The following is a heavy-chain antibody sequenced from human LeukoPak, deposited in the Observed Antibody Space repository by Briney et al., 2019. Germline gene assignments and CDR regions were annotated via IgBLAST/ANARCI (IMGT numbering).Heavy chain of an antibody. CDR2: ISYDGSNK. CDR3: ARDVALSTYHFDSSGLLDS. V-gene: IGHV3-30*03. J-gene: IGHJ4*02. D-gene: IGHD3-22*01. CDR1: GFTFSSYG. Sequence: GGSLRLSCAASGFTFSSYGMHWVRQAPGKGLEWVAVISYDGSNKYYADPVKGRFTISRDNSKNTLYLQMNSLRGEDTAVYYCARDVALSTYHFDSSGLLDSWGQGTLVTVSS.